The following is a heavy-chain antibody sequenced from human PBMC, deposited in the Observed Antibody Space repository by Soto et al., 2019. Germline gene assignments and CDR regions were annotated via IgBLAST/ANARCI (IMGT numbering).Heavy chain of an antibody. D-gene: IGHD2-15*01. Sequence: QVQLVQSGAEVKKPGASVKVSCKASGYTFTTHGISWVRQAPGQGLEWMGWVAGDNGHRNYAQSLQGRVTMTTDTSTNTAYMELRSLRSDDTAVYYCARDLGYCRGGPCYREWFDPWGQGTLVTVSS. J-gene: IGHJ5*02. V-gene: IGHV1-18*01. CDR1: GYTFTTHG. CDR3: ARDLGYCRGGPCYREWFDP. CDR2: VAGDNGHR.